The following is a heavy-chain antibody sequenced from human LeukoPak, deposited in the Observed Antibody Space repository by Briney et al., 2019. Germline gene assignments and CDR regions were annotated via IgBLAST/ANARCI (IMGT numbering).Heavy chain of an antibody. CDR2: ISYDGSNK. V-gene: IGHV3-30*03. Sequence: GGSLRLSCAASGFTFSSYSMNWVRQAPGKGLEWVAVISYDGSNKYYADSVKGRFTISSDNSKNTLYLQMNSLRAEDTAVYYCARFAVAGATDYWGQGTLVTVSS. CDR3: ARFAVAGATDY. CDR1: GFTFSSYS. D-gene: IGHD6-19*01. J-gene: IGHJ4*02.